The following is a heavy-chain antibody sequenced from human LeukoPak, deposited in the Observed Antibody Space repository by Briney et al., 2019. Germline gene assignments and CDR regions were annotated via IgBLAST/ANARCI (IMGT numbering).Heavy chain of an antibody. CDR1: GFNLRDYW. CDR3: VRDPSNSGNWFDL. Sequence: TGGSLRLSCAASGFNLRDYWMHWVRRAPGKGLVWVSRLGTDGTYTNYADSVTGRFTISRDNAKNTLYLQMDSLRAEDTSFYYCVRDPSNSGNWFDLWGQGTLVTVSS. D-gene: IGHD4-11*01. J-gene: IGHJ5*02. V-gene: IGHV3-74*01. CDR2: LGTDGTYT.